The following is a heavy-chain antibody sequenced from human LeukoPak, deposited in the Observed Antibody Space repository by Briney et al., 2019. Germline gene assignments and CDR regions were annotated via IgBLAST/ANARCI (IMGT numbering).Heavy chain of an antibody. Sequence: ASVKVSCKTSGYTLTGSYLHWVRQVPGQGLEWMGWTNPSTGGTKSAQQFEGRVTMTRDTSNTTGYLELRSLRLDDTATYYCARGGAFCSITTCHEFDHWGQGTLVIVSS. J-gene: IGHJ4*02. D-gene: IGHD2-2*01. CDR3: ARGGAFCSITTCHEFDH. CDR2: TNPSTGGT. CDR1: GYTLTGSY. V-gene: IGHV1-2*02.